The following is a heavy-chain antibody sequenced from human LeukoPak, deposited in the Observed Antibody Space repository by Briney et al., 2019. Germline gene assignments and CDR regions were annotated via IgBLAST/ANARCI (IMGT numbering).Heavy chain of an antibody. J-gene: IGHJ6*03. CDR3: ARRIAARPPPTTGYYMDV. CDR2: IYDSGST. V-gene: IGHV4-59*08. Sequence: SETLSLTCTVSGGSISNYYWSWIRQPPGKGLEWIGYIYDSGSTHYNPSLKSRVTISVDTSKNQFSLKLSSVTAADTAVYYCARRIAARPPPTTGYYMDVWGKGTTVTVSS. D-gene: IGHD6-6*01. CDR1: GGSISNYY.